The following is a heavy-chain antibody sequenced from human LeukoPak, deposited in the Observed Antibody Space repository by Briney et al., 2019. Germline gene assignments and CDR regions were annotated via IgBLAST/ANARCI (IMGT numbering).Heavy chain of an antibody. CDR1: GFTVSSNY. V-gene: IGHV3-23*01. D-gene: IGHD1-26*01. J-gene: IGHJ3*02. CDR2: ISGSGGST. Sequence: QTGGSLRLSCAASGFTVSSNYMSWVRQAPGKGLEWVSAISGSGGSTYYADSVKGRFTISRDNSKNTLYLQMNSLRAEDTAVYYCASYYGLGAFDIWGQGTMVTVSS. CDR3: ASYYGLGAFDI.